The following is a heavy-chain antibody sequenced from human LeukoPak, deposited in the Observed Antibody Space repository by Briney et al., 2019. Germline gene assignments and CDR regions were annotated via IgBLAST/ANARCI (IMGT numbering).Heavy chain of an antibody. J-gene: IGHJ4*02. CDR1: GYTFTSHG. V-gene: IGHV1-18*01. Sequence: ASVKVSCKASGYTFTSHGISWVRQAPGQGLEWMGWISAYNGNTNYAQKLQGRVTMTTDTSTSTAYMELRSLRSDDTAVYYCARDVPYYYDSSGYPMHYWGQGTLVTVSS. CDR3: ARDVPYYYDSSGYPMHY. D-gene: IGHD3-22*01. CDR2: ISAYNGNT.